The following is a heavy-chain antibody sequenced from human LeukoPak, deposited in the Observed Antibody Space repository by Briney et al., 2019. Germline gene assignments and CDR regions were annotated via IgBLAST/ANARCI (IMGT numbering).Heavy chain of an antibody. J-gene: IGHJ4*02. CDR1: GGSFSGYY. Sequence: PSETLTLTCAVYGGSFSGYYWSWIRQPPGEGLEWIGEINHSGSTNYNPSLKSRVTISVDTSKNQFSLKLSSVTAADTAVYYCARGYYYYDSSGYRYWGQGTLVTVSS. CDR2: INHSGST. V-gene: IGHV4-34*01. CDR3: ARGYYYYDSSGYRY. D-gene: IGHD3-22*01.